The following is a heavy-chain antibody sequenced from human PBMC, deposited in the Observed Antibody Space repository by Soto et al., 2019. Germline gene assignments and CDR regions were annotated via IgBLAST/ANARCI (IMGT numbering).Heavy chain of an antibody. Sequence: SETLSLTCAVYGGSFSGYYWSWIRQPPGKGLEWIGEINHSGSTNYNPSLKSRVTISVDTSKNQFSLKLSSVTAADTAVYYCARYYDSSGYPSLNWFDPWGQGTLVTVSS. D-gene: IGHD3-22*01. V-gene: IGHV4-34*01. CDR3: ARYYDSSGYPSLNWFDP. CDR1: GGSFSGYY. CDR2: INHSGST. J-gene: IGHJ5*02.